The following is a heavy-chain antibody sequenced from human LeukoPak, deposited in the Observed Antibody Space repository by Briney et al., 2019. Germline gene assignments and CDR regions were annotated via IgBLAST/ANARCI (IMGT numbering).Heavy chain of an antibody. J-gene: IGHJ4*02. V-gene: IGHV3-53*01. CDR2: IYSGGST. D-gene: IGHD3-10*01. CDR1: GFTVSSNY. CDR3: ARHPFGEHVDY. Sequence: QTGGPLRLSCAASGFTVSSNYMSWVRQAPGKGLEWVSVIYSGGSTYYADSVKGRFTISRDNSKNTLYLQMNSLRAEDTAVYYCARHPFGEHVDYWGQGTLVTVSS.